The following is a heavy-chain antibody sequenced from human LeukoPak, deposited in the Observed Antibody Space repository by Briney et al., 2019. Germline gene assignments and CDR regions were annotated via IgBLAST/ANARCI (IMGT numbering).Heavy chain of an antibody. V-gene: IGHV1-2*02. CDR1: GYTFTDYY. CDR3: TRAGYSSGWYTAEYFQN. Sequence: ASVKVSCKASGYTFTDYYLHWVRQAPGQGLEWVGWIHPNSGATHYAQKFQGRVTMTRGTSTSTIYMELSSLRSEDTAVYYCTRAGYSSGWYTAEYFQNWGQGTLVTVSS. J-gene: IGHJ1*01. CDR2: IHPNSGAT. D-gene: IGHD6-19*01.